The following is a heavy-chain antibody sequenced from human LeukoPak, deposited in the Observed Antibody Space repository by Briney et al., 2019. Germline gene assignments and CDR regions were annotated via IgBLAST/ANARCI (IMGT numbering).Heavy chain of an antibody. Sequence: GSLRLSCAASGFTVSSCYMSWVRQAPGKGLEYVSVIYSGGSTYYADSVKGRFTISRDNSKNTLYLQLNSLRAEDTAVYYWARGGGGELDYWGQGTLVTVSS. J-gene: IGHJ4*02. V-gene: IGHV3-53*01. CDR1: GFTVSSCY. CDR2: IYSGGST. D-gene: IGHD3-16*01. CDR3: ARGGGGELDY.